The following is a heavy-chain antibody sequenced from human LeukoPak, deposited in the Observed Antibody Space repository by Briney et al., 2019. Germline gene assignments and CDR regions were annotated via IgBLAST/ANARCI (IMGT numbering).Heavy chain of an antibody. CDR1: GGSISSYY. D-gene: IGHD2-15*01. V-gene: IGHV4-59*08. CDR3: ARYYCSGNSFYSTNWFDT. J-gene: IGHJ5*02. CDR2: FYYGGRS. Sequence: SETLSLTCAVSGGSISSYYWSWIRQPPGKGLEWVGYFYYGGRSNFNPSLTSRVTMSVDTSKNQFSLKLSSVTAADTAVYFCARYYCSGNSFYSTNWFDTWGQGTLVTVSS.